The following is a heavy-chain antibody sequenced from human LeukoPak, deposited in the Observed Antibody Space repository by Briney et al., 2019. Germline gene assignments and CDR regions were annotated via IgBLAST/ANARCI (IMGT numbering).Heavy chain of an antibody. V-gene: IGHV3-73*01. D-gene: IGHD2-2*01. CDR2: IRDKANSYAT. Sequence: GGSLRLSCAASGFTFSVYFMGWVRQAPGKGLEWVGRIRDKANSYATAYIASVKGRFTISRDDSKNTAYLQMSSLKTEDTAVYYCTRWDCTTTGCYPFDYWGQGTLVTVSS. CDR3: TRWDCTTTGCYPFDY. J-gene: IGHJ4*02. CDR1: GFTFSVYF.